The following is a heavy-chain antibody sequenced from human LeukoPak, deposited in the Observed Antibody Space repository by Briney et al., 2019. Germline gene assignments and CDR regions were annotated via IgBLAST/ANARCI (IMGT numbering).Heavy chain of an antibody. CDR2: IATAGDT. J-gene: IGHJ2*01. Sequence: GGSLRLSCAASGFTFSSFAMHWVRQTTGKGLEWVSAIATAGDTHYSGSVKGRFTISRENAKNSLYLQTKSLRAEDTAVYYCARDTTYDPLTGNAHWYFDLWGRGTLVTVSS. D-gene: IGHD3-9*01. CDR1: GFTFSSFA. CDR3: ARDTTYDPLTGNAHWYFDL. V-gene: IGHV3-13*01.